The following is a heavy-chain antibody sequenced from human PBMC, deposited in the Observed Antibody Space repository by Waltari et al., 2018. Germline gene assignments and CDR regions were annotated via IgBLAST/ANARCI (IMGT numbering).Heavy chain of an antibody. V-gene: IGHV3-30-3*01. CDR2: ISYDGSNK. Sequence: QVQLVESGGGVVQPGRSLRLSCAASGFTFSSYAMHWVRQAPGKGLEWVAVISYDGSNKYYADSVKGRFTISRDNSKNTLYLQMNSLRAEDTAVYYCARSIAAAGTGNDYWGQGTLVTVSS. J-gene: IGHJ4*02. CDR3: ARSIAAAGTGNDY. D-gene: IGHD6-13*01. CDR1: GFTFSSYA.